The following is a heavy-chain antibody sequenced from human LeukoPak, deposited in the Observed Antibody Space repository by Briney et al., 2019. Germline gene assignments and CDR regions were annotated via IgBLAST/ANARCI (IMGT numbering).Heavy chain of an antibody. CDR1: VFTLSSYA. J-gene: IGHJ4*02. CDR2: IIGSGGRT. D-gene: IGHD3-10*01. V-gene: IGHV3-23*01. Sequence: GGSLRLSCAASVFTLSSYATSWVRHARGRGVEWGSDIIGSGGRTYYADSVKSRFTISRDNPKNTLYLQMNSLRAEYTAVYYCAKGRGDQPYDYWGQGTLVTVSS. CDR3: AKGRGDQPYDY.